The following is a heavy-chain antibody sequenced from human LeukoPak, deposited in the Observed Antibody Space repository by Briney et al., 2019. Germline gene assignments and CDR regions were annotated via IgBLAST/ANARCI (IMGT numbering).Heavy chain of an antibody. Sequence: GGSLRLSCAASGFTLSNNYMGWVRQAPGKGLEWLSIIYIGGSTYYRDSVKGRFTISRDNSKNTLHLQMNSLRAEDTAVYYCARAEERGDIIRENHGMDVWGQGTTVTVSS. V-gene: IGHV3-66*01. CDR3: ARAEERGDIIRENHGMDV. J-gene: IGHJ6*02. CDR1: GFTLSNNY. CDR2: IYIGGST. D-gene: IGHD3-10*01.